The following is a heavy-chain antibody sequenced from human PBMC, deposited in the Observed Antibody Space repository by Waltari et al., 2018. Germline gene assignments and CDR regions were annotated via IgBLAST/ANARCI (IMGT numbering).Heavy chain of an antibody. CDR3: ATTPGIAVAGSYWYFDL. V-gene: IGHV3-21*01. D-gene: IGHD6-19*01. J-gene: IGHJ2*01. CDR2: ISSSSSYI. CDR1: GFTFSSYS. Sequence: EVQLVESGGGLVKPGGSLRLSCAASGFTFSSYSMNWVRQAPGKGLEWVSSISSSSSYIYYADSVKGRFTISRDNAKNSLYLQMNSLRAEDTAVYYCATTPGIAVAGSYWYFDLWGRGTLVTVSS.